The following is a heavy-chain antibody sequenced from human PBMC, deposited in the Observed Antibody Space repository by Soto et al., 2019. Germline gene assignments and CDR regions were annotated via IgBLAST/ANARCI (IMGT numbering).Heavy chain of an antibody. Sequence: PGGSLRLSCAASGFTFSGFDMHWVRQPTGKGLEWVSSIGTAGDTYYAVSVKGRFTISRDNAKNSLSLQMNSLRAGDMAVYFCAKRQEIGTRFFDSWGQGPQVTVYS. CDR2: IGTAGDT. J-gene: IGHJ5*01. D-gene: IGHD6-13*01. V-gene: IGHV3-13*01. CDR1: GFTFSGFD. CDR3: AKRQEIGTRFFDS.